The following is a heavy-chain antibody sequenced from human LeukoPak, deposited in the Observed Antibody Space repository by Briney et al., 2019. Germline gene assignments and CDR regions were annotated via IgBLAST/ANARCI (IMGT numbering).Heavy chain of an antibody. CDR3: AKEGDYYGSGSYHDGFDI. D-gene: IGHD3-10*01. CDR1: GFTFSSYG. V-gene: IGHV3-30*02. J-gene: IGHJ3*02. CDR2: IRYDGINK. Sequence: GGSLRLSCAASGFTFSSYGMSWVRQAPGKGLEWVAFIRYDGINKYYADSVKGRFTISRDSFKNTLYLQMNSLRPEDTAVYYCAKEGDYYGSGSYHDGFDIWGQGTRATVPS.